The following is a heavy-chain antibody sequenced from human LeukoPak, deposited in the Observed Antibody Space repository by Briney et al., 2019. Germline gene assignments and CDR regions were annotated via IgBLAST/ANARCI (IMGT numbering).Heavy chain of an antibody. CDR3: ANLDCGGDCYSVYDY. J-gene: IGHJ4*02. CDR1: GFTFSSYA. CDR2: ISGSGGST. V-gene: IGHV3-23*01. D-gene: IGHD2-21*01. Sequence: GGSLRLSCAASGFTFSSYAMSWVRQAPGKGLEWVSAISGSGGSTYYADSVKGRFTISRDNSKNTLHLQMNSLRAEDTAVYYCANLDCGGDCYSVYDYWGQGTLVTVSS.